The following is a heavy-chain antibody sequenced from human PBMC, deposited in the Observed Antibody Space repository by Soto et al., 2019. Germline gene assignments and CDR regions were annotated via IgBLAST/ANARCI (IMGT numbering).Heavy chain of an antibody. CDR3: VRGPVVVIAATNDY. CDR2: ISSNNRFI. Sequence: PGGSLRLSCAAAGFTFSSYNMSWVRQAPGKGLEWVSSISSNNRFIYYADSVKGRFAISRDNANNSLFLQMNSLRADDTAVYYCVRGPVVVIAATNDYWGQGTQVTVSS. J-gene: IGHJ4*02. V-gene: IGHV3-21*01. D-gene: IGHD2-15*01. CDR1: GFTFSSYN.